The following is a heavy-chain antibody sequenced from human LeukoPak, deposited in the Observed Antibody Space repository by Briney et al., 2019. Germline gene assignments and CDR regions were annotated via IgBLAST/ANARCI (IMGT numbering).Heavy chain of an antibody. CDR1: GGSISSGSYY. D-gene: IGHD6-19*01. Sequence: SKTLSLTCTVSGGSISSGSYYWSWIRQPAGKGLEWIGRIYTSGSTNYNPSLKSRVTISVDTSKNQFSLKLSSVTAADTAVYYCARRDSSGWYPGAFDIWGQGTMVTVSS. CDR2: IYTSGST. J-gene: IGHJ3*02. V-gene: IGHV4-61*02. CDR3: ARRDSSGWYPGAFDI.